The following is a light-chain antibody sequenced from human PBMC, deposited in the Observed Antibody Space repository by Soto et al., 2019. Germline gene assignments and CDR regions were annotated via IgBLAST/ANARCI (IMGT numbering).Light chain of an antibody. CDR3: SSYTSSSTPKV. Sequence: QSALTQPASVSGSPGQSITISCTGTSIDVGGYNYVSWYQQHPGKAPKLMIYEVSNRPSGVSNRFSGSKSGNTASLTISGLQAEDEADYYCSSYTSSSTPKVFGTGTKLTVL. J-gene: IGLJ1*01. V-gene: IGLV2-14*01. CDR1: SIDVGGYNY. CDR2: EVS.